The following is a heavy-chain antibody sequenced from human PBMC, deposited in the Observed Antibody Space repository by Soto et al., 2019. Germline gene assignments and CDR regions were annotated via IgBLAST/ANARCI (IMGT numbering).Heavy chain of an antibody. D-gene: IGHD3-3*01. CDR3: ARVVYEGLVDDY. J-gene: IGHJ4*02. CDR1: GFTFSSYS. CDR2: ISSSSSYI. V-gene: IGHV3-21*01. Sequence: EVQLVESGGGLVKPGGSLRLSCAASGFTFSSYSMNWVRQAPGKGLEWVSSISSSSSYIYYADSVKGRFTISRDNAKNSLYLQMNSLRAEDTAVYYCARVVYEGLVDDYWGQGTLVTVSS.